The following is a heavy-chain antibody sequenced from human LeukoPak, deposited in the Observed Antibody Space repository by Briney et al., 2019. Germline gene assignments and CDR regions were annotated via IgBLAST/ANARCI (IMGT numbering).Heavy chain of an antibody. CDR1: GFPFDDYA. V-gene: IGHV3-43*02. Sequence: PGGSLRLFCAASGFPFDDYAMHWVRQAPGKGLEWVSLISGDGGSTYYADSVKGRFTISRDNSKNSLYLQMNSLRTEDTALYYCAKDQGWDYDSSGYFNDAFDIWGQGTMVTVSS. CDR2: ISGDGGST. J-gene: IGHJ3*02. D-gene: IGHD3-22*01. CDR3: AKDQGWDYDSSGYFNDAFDI.